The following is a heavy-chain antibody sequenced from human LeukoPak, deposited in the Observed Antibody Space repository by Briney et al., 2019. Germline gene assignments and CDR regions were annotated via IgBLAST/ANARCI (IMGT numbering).Heavy chain of an antibody. CDR2: TYYRSKWKN. D-gene: IGHD6-25*01. CDR3: ARSAADIEY. Sequence: SPTLSLTFAISGDSVSITSAAWNWIRQSPSRGLEWLGSTYYRSKWKNDYAVSVRSRITINPDTSKNHFSLHLNSVTPEDTAVYYCARSAADIEYWGQGTLVTVSS. CDR1: GDSVSITSAA. J-gene: IGHJ4*02. V-gene: IGHV6-1*01.